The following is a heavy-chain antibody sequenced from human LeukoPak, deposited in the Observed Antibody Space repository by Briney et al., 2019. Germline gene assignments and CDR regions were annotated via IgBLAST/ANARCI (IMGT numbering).Heavy chain of an antibody. CDR3: ARDQAYGSGSYYGFDY. CDR1: GYTFTSYG. CDR2: ISAYNGNT. D-gene: IGHD3-10*01. V-gene: IGHV1-18*01. Sequence: ASVKVSCKASGYTFTSYGISWVRQAPGQGLEWMGWISAYNGNTNHAQKLQGRVTMTTDTSTSTAYMELRSLRSDDTAVYYCARDQAYGSGSYYGFDYWGQGTLVTVSS. J-gene: IGHJ4*02.